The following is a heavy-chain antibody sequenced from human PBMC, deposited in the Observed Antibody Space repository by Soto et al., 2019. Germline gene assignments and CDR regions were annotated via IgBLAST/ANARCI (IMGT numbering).Heavy chain of an antibody. CDR1: GFSLSTSGVG. Sequence: GSGPTLVNPTQTLTLTCTFSGFSLSTSGVGVGWIRQPPGKALEWLALIYWDDDKRYSPSLKSRLTITKDTSKNQVVLTMTNMDPVDTATYYCANTVYDYIWAPGGFDYWGQGTLVTVSS. V-gene: IGHV2-5*02. CDR2: IYWDDDK. J-gene: IGHJ4*02. CDR3: ANTVYDYIWAPGGFDY. D-gene: IGHD3-16*01.